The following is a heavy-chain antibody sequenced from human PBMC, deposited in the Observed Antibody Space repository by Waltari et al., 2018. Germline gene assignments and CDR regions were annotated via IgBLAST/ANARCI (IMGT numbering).Heavy chain of an antibody. Sequence: QVQLQQWGAGLLKPSETLSLTCAVYGGSFSGFYWSWIRQPPGKGLEWIGEINHSGSTKHNPSLKSRVTISLDTSKNQLSLKLSSVTAADTAVYYCARGETAMLLHYYYYGMDVWGQGTTVTVSS. D-gene: IGHD5-18*01. CDR1: GGSFSGFY. CDR2: INHSGST. J-gene: IGHJ6*02. CDR3: ARGETAMLLHYYYYGMDV. V-gene: IGHV4-34*01.